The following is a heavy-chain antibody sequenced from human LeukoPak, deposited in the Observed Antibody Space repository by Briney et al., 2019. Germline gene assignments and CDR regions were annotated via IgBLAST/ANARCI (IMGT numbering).Heavy chain of an antibody. CDR2: IRSKAYGGTT. Sequence: GGSLRLSCTASGFTSGDYAMSWFRQAPGKGLEWVGFIRSKAYGGTTEYAASVKGRFTISRDNSKSIAYLQMNSLKTEDTAVYYCTRVLFNDYGDRTPFGYWGQGTLVTVSS. CDR3: TRVLFNDYGDRTPFGY. D-gene: IGHD4-17*01. V-gene: IGHV3-49*03. J-gene: IGHJ4*02. CDR1: GFTSGDYA.